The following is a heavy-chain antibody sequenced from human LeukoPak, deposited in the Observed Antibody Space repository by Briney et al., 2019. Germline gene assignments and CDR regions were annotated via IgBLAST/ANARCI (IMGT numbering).Heavy chain of an antibody. J-gene: IGHJ3*02. V-gene: IGHV4-30-4*01. Sequence: SQTLSLTCTVSGGSISSGDYYWSWIRQPPGKGLEWIGYIYYSGSTYYNPSLKSRVTISVDTSKNQFSLKLSSVTAADTAVYYCARAWLRSIDAFDIWGQGTMVTVSS. CDR2: IYYSGST. CDR3: ARAWLRSIDAFDI. D-gene: IGHD5-12*01. CDR1: GGSISSGDYY.